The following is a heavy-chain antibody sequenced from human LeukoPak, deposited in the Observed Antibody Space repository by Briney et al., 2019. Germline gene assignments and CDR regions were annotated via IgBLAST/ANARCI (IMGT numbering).Heavy chain of an antibody. D-gene: IGHD3-9*01. V-gene: IGHV4-59*08. CDR1: GGSISSYY. Sequence: SETLSLTCTVSGGSISSYYWSWIRQPPGKGLEWIGYIYYSGSTNYNPSLKSRVTISVDTSKNQFSLKLSSVTAAGTAVYYCARSDILTGSAYYYGMDVWGQGTTVTVSS. CDR3: ARSDILTGSAYYYGMDV. J-gene: IGHJ6*02. CDR2: IYYSGST.